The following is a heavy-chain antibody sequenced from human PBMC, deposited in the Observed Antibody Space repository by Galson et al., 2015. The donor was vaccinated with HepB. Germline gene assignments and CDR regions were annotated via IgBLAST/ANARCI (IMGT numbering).Heavy chain of an antibody. V-gene: IGHV3-30*18. Sequence: SLRLSCAAPGFTFSSYGMHWVRQAPGKGLEWVAVISYDGSNKYYADSVKGRFTISRDNSKNTLYLQMNSLRAEDTAVYYCAKDPRGDTWGYFDYWGQGTLVTVSS. CDR1: GFTFSSYG. CDR3: AKDPRGDTWGYFDY. D-gene: IGHD3-10*01. J-gene: IGHJ4*02. CDR2: ISYDGSNK.